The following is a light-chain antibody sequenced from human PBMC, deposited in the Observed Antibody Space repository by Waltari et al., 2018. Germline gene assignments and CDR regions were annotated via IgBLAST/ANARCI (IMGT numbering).Light chain of an antibody. J-gene: IGLJ3*02. CDR3: AAWDDSLNGWV. CDR2: TNN. Sequence: QSVLTQSPSASGTPGQRVTISCSGSSPNIGSNTVNWYKQVPGTAPKLLISTNNLRPSGVPDRFSGAKSGTSASLAISGLQSEDEADYFCAAWDDSLNGWVFGGGTKLSVL. V-gene: IGLV1-44*01. CDR1: SPNIGSNT.